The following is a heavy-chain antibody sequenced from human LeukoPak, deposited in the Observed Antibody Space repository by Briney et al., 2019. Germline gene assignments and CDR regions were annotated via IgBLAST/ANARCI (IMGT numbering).Heavy chain of an antibody. CDR2: ITSSGSTI. V-gene: IGHV3-11*01. CDR3: AGRNAYNSAY. D-gene: IGHD5-24*01. J-gene: IGHJ4*02. Sequence: GGSLRLSCAASGFTFSDYYMSWIRQAPGKGLEWVSYITSSGSTIYYADSVKGRFTISRDNAKNSLYLQMNSLRTEDTAVYYCAGRNAYNSAYWGQGTLVTVSS. CDR1: GFTFSDYY.